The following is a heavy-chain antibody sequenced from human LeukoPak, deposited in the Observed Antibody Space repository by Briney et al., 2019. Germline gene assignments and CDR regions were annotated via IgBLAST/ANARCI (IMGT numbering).Heavy chain of an antibody. CDR3: ARALEYYYGSGSYYAFDI. D-gene: IGHD3-10*01. Sequence: GASVKVSCKASGYTFTGYYMHWVRQAPGQGLEWMGWINPNSGGTNYAQKFQGRVTMTRDTSISTAYMELSRLRSDDTVVYYCARALEYYYGSGSYYAFDIWGQGTMVTVSS. J-gene: IGHJ3*02. CDR2: INPNSGGT. CDR1: GYTFTGYY. V-gene: IGHV1-2*02.